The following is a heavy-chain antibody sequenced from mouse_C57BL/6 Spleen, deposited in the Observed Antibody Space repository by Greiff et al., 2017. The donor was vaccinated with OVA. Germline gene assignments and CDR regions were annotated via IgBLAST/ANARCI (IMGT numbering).Heavy chain of an antibody. CDR1: GYAFSSSW. D-gene: IGHD1-1*01. CDR2: IYPGDGDT. V-gene: IGHV1-82*01. CDR3: AREYYGSSYCMDY. J-gene: IGHJ4*01. Sequence: QVQLQQSGPELVKPGASVKISCKASGYAFSSSWMNWVKQRPGKGLEWIGRIYPGDGDTNYNGKFKGKATLTADKSSSSAYMQLSSLTSEDAAVYFCAREYYGSSYCMDYWGQGTSVTVSS.